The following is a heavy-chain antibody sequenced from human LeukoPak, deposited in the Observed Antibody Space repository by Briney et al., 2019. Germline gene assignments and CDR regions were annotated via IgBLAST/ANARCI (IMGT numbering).Heavy chain of an antibody. CDR1: GFTVSSNY. V-gene: IGHV3-53*01. D-gene: IGHD6-19*01. Sequence: PGGSLRLSCVASGFTVSSNYMSWVRQATGKGLEWVSVIYSGSSTYYAESVKGRFTISRNTSKNTLYLQMNSLRADDTAVYYCARDRSSGWYVYDYWGQGTLVTVSS. CDR3: ARDRSSGWYVYDY. CDR2: IYSGSST. J-gene: IGHJ4*02.